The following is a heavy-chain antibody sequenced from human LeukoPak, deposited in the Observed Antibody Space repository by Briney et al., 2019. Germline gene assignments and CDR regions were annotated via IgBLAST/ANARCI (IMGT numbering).Heavy chain of an antibody. CDR1: GGSISSSSYY. D-gene: IGHD3-22*01. CDR2: IYYSGST. CDR3: ARHFSGSSSYYGRDYYYMDV. J-gene: IGHJ6*03. Sequence: SETLSLTCTGSGGSISSSSYYWGWIRQPPGQRLEWIGSIYYSGSTYFNPSLKSRVSFFVDTSKNQFSLKVTSVTAADTAVYYCARHFSGSSSYYGRDYYYMDVWGKGTTVIVSS. V-gene: IGHV4-39*01.